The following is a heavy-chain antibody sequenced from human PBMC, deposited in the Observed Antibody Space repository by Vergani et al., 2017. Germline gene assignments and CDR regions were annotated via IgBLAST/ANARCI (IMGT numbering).Heavy chain of an antibody. CDR1: GYTFTSYY. D-gene: IGHD3-22*01. CDR2: INPSGGST. J-gene: IGHJ5*02. V-gene: IGHV1-46*01. CDR3: ARERGGEVLIYYDSSGSERGGIDP. Sequence: QVQLVQSGAEVKKPGASVKVSCKASGYTFTSYYMHWVRQAPGQGLEWMGIINPSGGSTSYAQKFQGRVTMTRDTSTSTVYMELSSLRSDDMAVYYRARERGGEVLIYYDSSGSERGGIDPGGQGTLVTVSS.